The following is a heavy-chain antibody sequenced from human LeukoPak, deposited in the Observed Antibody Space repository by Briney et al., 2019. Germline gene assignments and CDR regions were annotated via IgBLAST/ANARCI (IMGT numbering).Heavy chain of an antibody. J-gene: IGHJ4*02. CDR3: AKDSCSGGSCHSYYFDY. D-gene: IGHD2-15*01. CDR2: ISGSGGST. Sequence: GGSLRLSCAASGFTFSRYGMSWVRQAPGKGLEWVSAISGSGGSTYYADSVKGRFTISRDNSKNTLYLQMNSLRAEDTAVYYCAKDSCSGGSCHSYYFDYWGQGTLVTVSS. CDR1: GFTFSRYG. V-gene: IGHV3-23*01.